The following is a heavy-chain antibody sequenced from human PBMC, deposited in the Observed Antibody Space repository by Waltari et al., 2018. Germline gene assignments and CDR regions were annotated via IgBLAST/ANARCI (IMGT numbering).Heavy chain of an antibody. CDR3: ARGDYSNYELDY. Sequence: QVQLVQSGAEVKKPGSSVKVSCKASGGTFSSYAISWVRQAPGQGLEWMGGIIPIFGTANYAQKFQGRVTITRDTSASTAYMELSSLRSKDTAVHYCARGDYSNYELDYWGQGTLVTVSS. D-gene: IGHD4-4*01. V-gene: IGHV1-69*05. J-gene: IGHJ4*02. CDR2: IIPIFGTA. CDR1: GGTFSSYA.